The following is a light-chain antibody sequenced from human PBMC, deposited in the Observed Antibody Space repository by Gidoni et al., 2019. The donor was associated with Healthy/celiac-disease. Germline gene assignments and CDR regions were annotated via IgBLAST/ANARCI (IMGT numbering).Light chain of an antibody. CDR2: DVS. J-gene: IGLJ2*01. CDR1: SSDVGGYNY. CDR3: SSYTSSSTSVV. V-gene: IGLV2-14*01. Sequence: QSALTQPASVSGSPGQSITISCSVTSSDVGGYNYVPWYQQHPGKAPKLMIYDVSNRPSGVSNRFSGSKSGNTASLTISGLQAEDEADYYCSSYTSSSTSVVFGGGTKLTVL.